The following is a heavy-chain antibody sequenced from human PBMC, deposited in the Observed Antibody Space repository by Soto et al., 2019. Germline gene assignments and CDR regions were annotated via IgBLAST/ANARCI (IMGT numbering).Heavy chain of an antibody. CDR2: ISGSGGST. Sequence: GGSLRLSCAASGFTFSSYAMSWVRQAQGKGLEWVSAISGSGGSTYYADSVKGRFTISRDNSKNTLYLQMNSLRAEDTAVYYCAKDNSITMVRGVIITASWYFDLWGRGTLVTVSS. J-gene: IGHJ2*01. CDR1: GFTFSSYA. D-gene: IGHD3-10*01. V-gene: IGHV3-23*01. CDR3: AKDNSITMVRGVIITASWYFDL.